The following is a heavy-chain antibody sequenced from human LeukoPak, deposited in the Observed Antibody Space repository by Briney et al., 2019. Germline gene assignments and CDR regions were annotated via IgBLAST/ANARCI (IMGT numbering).Heavy chain of an antibody. V-gene: IGHV1-69*04. Sequence: ASVKVSCKTSGGTFSSYAISWVRQAPGQGLEWMGRIIPILGIANYAQKFQGRVTITADKSTSTAYMELSSLRSEDTAVYYCVRAESITMVRGVMGYYFDYWGQGTLVTVSS. CDR2: IIPILGIA. D-gene: IGHD3-10*01. J-gene: IGHJ4*02. CDR3: VRAESITMVRGVMGYYFDY. CDR1: GGTFSSYA.